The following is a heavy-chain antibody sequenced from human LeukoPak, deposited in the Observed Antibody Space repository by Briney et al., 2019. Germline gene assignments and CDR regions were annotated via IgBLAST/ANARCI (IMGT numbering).Heavy chain of an antibody. CDR1: GYTFTGYY. J-gene: IGHJ4*02. V-gene: IGHV1-2*02. D-gene: IGHD5-12*01. CDR2: INPNSGGT. Sequence: RASVKVSCKASGYTFTGYYMHWVRQAPGQGLEWMGWINPNSGGTNYAQKFQGRVTMTRDTSISTAYMELSGLRSDDTAVYYCARVDLMTTINYYFAYWGQGTLVTVSS. CDR3: ARVDLMTTINYYFAY.